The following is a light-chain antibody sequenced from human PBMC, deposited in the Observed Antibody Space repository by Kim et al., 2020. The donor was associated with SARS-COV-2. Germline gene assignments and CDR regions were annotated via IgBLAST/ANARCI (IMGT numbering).Light chain of an antibody. CDR2: DAS. Sequence: PGERATLSCRASQSVRDYLAWYQQKPGQAPRLLIYDASKRATDIPARFSGSGSGTDFTLTISNLEPEDFAVYYCQQRSNWPLTFGGGTKVDIK. CDR3: QQRSNWPLT. J-gene: IGKJ4*01. CDR1: QSVRDY. V-gene: IGKV3-11*01.